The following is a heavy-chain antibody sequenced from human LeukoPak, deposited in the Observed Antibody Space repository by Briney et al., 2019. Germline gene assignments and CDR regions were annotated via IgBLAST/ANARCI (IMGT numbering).Heavy chain of an antibody. CDR1: GFTFSDFS. CDR2: INSRSSKI. D-gene: IGHD3-3*01. Sequence: PGGSLRLSCESSGFTFSDFSMTWVRQTPGKGLEWVASINSRSSKIYYADSVKGRFTISRDNTKKSLYLQMTSLRAEDTGVYHCTRDAYPVTIFGVIMRDAGDMDVWGTGTTVTVSS. V-gene: IGHV3-21*01. CDR3: TRDAYPVTIFGVIMRDAGDMDV. J-gene: IGHJ6*03.